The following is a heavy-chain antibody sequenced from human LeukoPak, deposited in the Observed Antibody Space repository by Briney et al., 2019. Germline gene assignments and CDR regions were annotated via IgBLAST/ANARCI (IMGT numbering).Heavy chain of an antibody. CDR2: ISRSGATI. CDR3: SRDRGGGDIYFDY. CDR1: GFTFSSYG. V-gene: IGHV3-48*03. D-gene: IGHD2-21*02. Sequence: GGSLRLSCAASGFTFSSYGMNWVRQAPGKGPEWLSYISRSGATIYYADSVKGRFTISRDNAKNSLYLQMSSLGAEDTAIYYCSRDRGGGDIYFDYWGQGTLVTVSS. J-gene: IGHJ4*02.